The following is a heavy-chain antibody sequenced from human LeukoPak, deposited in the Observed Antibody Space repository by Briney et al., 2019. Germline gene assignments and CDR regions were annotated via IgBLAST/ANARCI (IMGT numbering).Heavy chain of an antibody. Sequence: PSETLSLTCTVSGGSIDSLLYSWNWIRQPPGTGLEWIGYIYYSGSTNYNPSLKSRVTISVDTSKNQFSLKLSSVTAADTAVYYCARLKPDCSGGSCYVDRYSISGYYYMDVWGKGTTVTISS. CDR1: GGSIDSLLYS. CDR3: ARLKPDCSGGSCYVDRYSISGYYYMDV. J-gene: IGHJ6*03. D-gene: IGHD2-15*01. V-gene: IGHV4-61*01. CDR2: IYYSGST.